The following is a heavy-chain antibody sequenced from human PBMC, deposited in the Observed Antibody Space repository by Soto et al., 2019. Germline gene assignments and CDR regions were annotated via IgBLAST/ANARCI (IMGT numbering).Heavy chain of an antibody. D-gene: IGHD3-10*01. Sequence: EEQLLESGGGLVQPGGSLRLSCAASGFTFSDYSMSWVRQAPGKGLEWVSIISGRGGTIYYADSVKGRFTISRDNSKNMQYMQMNSLRAEDTAVYYCARRLPGKEVNSWGQGTLVTVSS. CDR1: GFTFSDYS. CDR2: ISGRGGTI. J-gene: IGHJ4*02. V-gene: IGHV3-23*01. CDR3: ARRLPGKEVNS.